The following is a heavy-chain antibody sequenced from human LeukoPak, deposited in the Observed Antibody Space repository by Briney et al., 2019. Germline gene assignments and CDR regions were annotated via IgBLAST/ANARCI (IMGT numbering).Heavy chain of an antibody. CDR1: GYSIRSNYY. V-gene: IGHV4-38-2*02. J-gene: IGHJ5*02. D-gene: IGHD3-22*01. Sequence: SETLSLTCTVSGYSIRSNYYWGWIRQPPGKGLEWIGTIYHSGSTYYNPSLKSRVTISVDTSKNQFSLKLSSVTAADTAVYYCARAGFGYYDSSGYPTWFDPWGQGTLVTVSS. CDR3: ARAGFGYYDSSGYPTWFDP. CDR2: IYHSGST.